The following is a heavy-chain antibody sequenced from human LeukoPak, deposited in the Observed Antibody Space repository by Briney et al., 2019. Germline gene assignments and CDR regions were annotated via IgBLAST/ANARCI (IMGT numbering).Heavy chain of an antibody. CDR2: INHSGST. V-gene: IGHV4-34*01. D-gene: IGHD4-17*01. Sequence: SETLSLTCAVYGGSFSGYYWSWIRQPPGKGLEWIGEINHSGSTNYNPSLKSRVTISVDTSKNQFSLKLSSVTAADTAVYYCARNDYGDYDNWGQGTLVTVSS. CDR1: GGSFSGYY. J-gene: IGHJ4*02. CDR3: ARNDYGDYDN.